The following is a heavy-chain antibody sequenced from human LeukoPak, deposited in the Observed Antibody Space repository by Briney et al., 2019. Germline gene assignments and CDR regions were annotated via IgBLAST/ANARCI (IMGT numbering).Heavy chain of an antibody. CDR1: GYTFTSYG. D-gene: IGHD6-13*01. J-gene: IGHJ4*02. CDR3: AREYSFGRFDY. CDR2: ISAYNGDT. V-gene: IGHV1-18*01. Sequence: ASVKVSCKASGYTFTSYGISWVRQAPGQGREWMGWISAYNGDTNYAQNLQGRVTMTTDTSTSTAYMDLRSLRSDDTAVYYCAREYSFGRFDYWGQGTLVTVSS.